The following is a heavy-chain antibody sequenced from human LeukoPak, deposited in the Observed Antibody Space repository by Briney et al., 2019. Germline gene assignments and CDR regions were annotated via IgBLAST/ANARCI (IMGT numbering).Heavy chain of an antibody. CDR2: VSSSSSYI. CDR3: ARDPEDGSTVVTGDVRPVRN. J-gene: IGHJ4*02. V-gene: IGHV3-21*01. D-gene: IGHD4-23*01. CDR1: GFTFDDYG. Sequence: PAGSLRLSYAASGFTFDDYGMNWVRQAPGKGLEWVSSVSSSSSYIYYADSVKGRFTISRDNAKNSLYLQMNSLRAEDTAVYYCARDPEDGSTVVTGDVRPVRNWGQGTLVTVSS.